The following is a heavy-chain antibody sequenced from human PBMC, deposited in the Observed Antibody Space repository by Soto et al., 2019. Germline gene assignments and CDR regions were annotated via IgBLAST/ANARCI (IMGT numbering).Heavy chain of an antibody. CDR3: AKDRIAVAGGASDY. Sequence: EVQLLESGGGLVQHGGSLRLSCAASGFTFSSYAMSWVRQAPGKGLEWVSAISGSGGSTYYADSVKGRFTISRDNSKNTLYLQMNSLRAEDTAVYYRAKDRIAVAGGASDYWGQGTLVTVSS. CDR1: GFTFSSYA. V-gene: IGHV3-23*01. J-gene: IGHJ4*02. D-gene: IGHD6-19*01. CDR2: ISGSGGST.